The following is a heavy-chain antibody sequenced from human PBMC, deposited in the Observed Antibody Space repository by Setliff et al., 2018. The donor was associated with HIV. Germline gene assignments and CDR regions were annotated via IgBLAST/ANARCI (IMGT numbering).Heavy chain of an antibody. CDR2: INTNTGNP. J-gene: IGHJ2*01. CDR3: ARVGCSSTTCPWAWYFDL. V-gene: IGHV7-4-1*02. D-gene: IGHD2-2*01. CDR1: GYTFTNYI. Sequence: ASVKVSCKASGYTFTNYIMNWVRQAPGQGLEWMGWINTNTGNPTYAQGFTGRFVFSLDTSVGTAYLQISSLKAEDTAVYYCARVGCSSTTCPWAWYFDLWGRGTLVTVSS.